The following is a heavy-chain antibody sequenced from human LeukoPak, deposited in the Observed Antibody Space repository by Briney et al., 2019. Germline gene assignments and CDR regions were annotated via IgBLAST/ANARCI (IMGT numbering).Heavy chain of an antibody. CDR2: IYHTGST. CDR1: GGSITGYY. J-gene: IGHJ4*02. V-gene: IGHV4-59*01. Sequence: PSETLSLTCTVSGGSITGYYWSWIRQPPGKGLEWIAYIYHTGSTNYNPSLKSRVTISVDTSKNQFSLKLGSVTAADTAVYYCARDTLDYFDYWGQGTLVTVSS. CDR3: ARDTLDYFDY.